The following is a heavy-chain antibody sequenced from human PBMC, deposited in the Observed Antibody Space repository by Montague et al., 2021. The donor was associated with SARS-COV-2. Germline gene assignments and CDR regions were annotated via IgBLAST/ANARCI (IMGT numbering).Heavy chain of an antibody. CDR2: MYDTGNT. J-gene: IGHJ2*01. CDR1: GGSISGYY. Sequence: SETLSLTCTVAGGSISGYYWSWIRQPPGKGPAWIGNMYDTGNTNYNPSLKSRVTISEDTSKNQFSLRLTSVTAADTAVYYCARDFRLQLWQTNYYFGLWGRGTLVSVSS. V-gene: IGHV4-59*01. D-gene: IGHD5-18*01. CDR3: ARDFRLQLWQTNYYFGL.